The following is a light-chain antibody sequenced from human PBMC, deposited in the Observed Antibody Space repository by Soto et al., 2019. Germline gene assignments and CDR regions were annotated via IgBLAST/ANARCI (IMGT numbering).Light chain of an antibody. Sequence: QSALTQPPSASGSPGQSVTISCTGTSSDVGGYNYVSWYQQHPGQAPKLMIYEVSKRPSGVPDRFSGSKSGNTASLTVSGLQAEDEGDYYCQAWDSSTAWEVFGGGTKVTVL. J-gene: IGLJ3*02. V-gene: IGLV2-8*01. CDR1: SSDVGGYNY. CDR3: QAWDSSTAWEV. CDR2: EVS.